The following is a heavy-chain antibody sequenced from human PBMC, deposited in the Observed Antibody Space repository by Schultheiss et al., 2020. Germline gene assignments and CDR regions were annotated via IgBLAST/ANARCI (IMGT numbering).Heavy chain of an antibody. V-gene: IGHV3-74*01. D-gene: IGHD6-19*01. CDR2: INSDGSST. CDR3: ASAVSIAVAGNYYYGMDV. CDR1: GFIFSDHY. Sequence: GGSLRLSCAASGFIFSDHYIDWVRQAPGKGLVWVSRINSDGSSTSYADSVKGRFTISRDNAKNTLYLQMNSLRAEDTAVYYCASAVSIAVAGNYYYGMDVWGQGTTVTVSS. J-gene: IGHJ6*02.